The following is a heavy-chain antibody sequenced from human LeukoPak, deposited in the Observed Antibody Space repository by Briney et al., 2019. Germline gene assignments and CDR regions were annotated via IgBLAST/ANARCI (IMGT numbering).Heavy chain of an antibody. Sequence: GGSLRLSCAASGITFSNYRMNWVRQAAGKVLEWISYISTDSMTTFYAASVRGRFIISRDNANNSLYLQMNGLRVEDTALYYCARHTYCSGSSGYIGDAFDIWGHGTMVTVSS. D-gene: IGHD2-2*02. J-gene: IGHJ3*02. CDR2: ISTDSMTT. CDR3: ARHTYCSGSSGYIGDAFDI. CDR1: GITFSNYR. V-gene: IGHV3-48*01.